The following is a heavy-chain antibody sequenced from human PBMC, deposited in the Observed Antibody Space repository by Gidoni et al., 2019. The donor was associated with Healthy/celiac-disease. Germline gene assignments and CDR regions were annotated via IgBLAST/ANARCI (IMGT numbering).Heavy chain of an antibody. CDR2: ISGSGVRT. CDR1: GFTFSSYA. Sequence: EVQLLASGGGLVQPGGSLRLSCPASGFTFSSYAMSWVRQAPGKVLECVSGISGSGVRTYYADSVKGRFTISRDNSKNTLYLQMNSLRAEDTAVYYCAKDRAQITMIVDDAFDIWGQGTMVTVSS. V-gene: IGHV3-23*01. CDR3: AKDRAQITMIVDDAFDI. D-gene: IGHD3-22*01. J-gene: IGHJ3*02.